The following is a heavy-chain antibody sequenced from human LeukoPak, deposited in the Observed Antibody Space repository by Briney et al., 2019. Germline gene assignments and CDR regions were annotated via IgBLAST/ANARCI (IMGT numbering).Heavy chain of an antibody. CDR3: ARDRWGPMEPADV. Sequence: QTSETLSLTCAVYVGSFSGYYWSWIRQPPWKGLVWVSRINSDGSSTSYADSVKGRFTISRDNAKNTLYLQMNSLRAEDTAVYYCARDRWGPMEPADVWGQGTTVTVSS. V-gene: IGHV3-74*01. CDR1: VGSFSGYY. CDR2: INSDGSST. D-gene: IGHD1-26*01. J-gene: IGHJ6*02.